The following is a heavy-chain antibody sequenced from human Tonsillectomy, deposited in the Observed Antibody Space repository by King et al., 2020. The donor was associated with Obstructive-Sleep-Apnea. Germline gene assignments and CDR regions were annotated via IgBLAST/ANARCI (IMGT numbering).Heavy chain of an antibody. V-gene: IGHV4-59*01. D-gene: IGHD5-24*01. CDR1: GGSINSYY. CDR3: ARDRVGRDGYNRFDY. Sequence: VQLQESGPGLVKPSETLSLTCTVSGGSINSYYWSWIRQTPGKGLEWIGFISYIGSTNYNPSLKSRVTISVDTSKNQFSPKLSSVTAADTAVYYCARDRVGRDGYNRFDYWGQGTLVTVSS. J-gene: IGHJ4*02. CDR2: ISYIGST.